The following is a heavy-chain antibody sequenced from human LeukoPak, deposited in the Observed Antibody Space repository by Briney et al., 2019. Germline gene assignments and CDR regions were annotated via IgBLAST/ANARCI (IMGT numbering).Heavy chain of an antibody. D-gene: IGHD1-26*01. CDR3: ARAGYSGSYYSVDY. Sequence: SVKVSCKASGYTFTGYHMHWVRQAPGQGLEWMGGIIPIFGTANYAQKFQGRVTITADESTSTAYMELSSLRSEDTAVYYCARAGYSGSYYSVDYWGQGTLVTVSS. V-gene: IGHV1-69*13. CDR2: IIPIFGTA. J-gene: IGHJ4*02. CDR1: GYTFTGYH.